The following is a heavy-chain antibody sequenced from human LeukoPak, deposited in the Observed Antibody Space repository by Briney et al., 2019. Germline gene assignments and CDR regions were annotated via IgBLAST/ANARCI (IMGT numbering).Heavy chain of an antibody. CDR3: AREYPLFHYSDY. D-gene: IGHD2-2*01. Sequence: GGSLRLSCAASGFTVSSNYMSWVRQAPGKGLEWVSVIYSGGSTYYADSVKGRFTISRDNSKNTLYLQMNSLRAEDTAVYYCAREYPLFHYSDYWGQGTLVTVSS. CDR2: IYSGGST. CDR1: GFTVSSNY. V-gene: IGHV3-53*01. J-gene: IGHJ4*02.